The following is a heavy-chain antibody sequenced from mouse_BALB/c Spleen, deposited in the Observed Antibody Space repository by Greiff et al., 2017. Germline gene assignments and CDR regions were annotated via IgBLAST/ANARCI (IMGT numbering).Heavy chain of an antibody. J-gene: IGHJ4*01. Sequence: DVKLQESGPGLVKPSQSLSLTCSVTGYSITSGYYWNWIRQFPGNKLEWMGYISYDGSNNYNPSLKNRISITRDTSKNQFFLKLNSVTTEDTATYYCAREGDYYGSSYEVYAMDYWGQGTSVTVSS. D-gene: IGHD1-1*01. CDR1: GYSITSGYY. CDR2: ISYDGSN. V-gene: IGHV3-6*02. CDR3: AREGDYYGSSYEVYAMDY.